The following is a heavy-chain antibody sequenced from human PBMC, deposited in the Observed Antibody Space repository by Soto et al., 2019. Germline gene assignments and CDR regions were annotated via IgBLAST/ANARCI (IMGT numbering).Heavy chain of an antibody. J-gene: IGHJ4*02. Sequence: EVQLVESGGGLVQPGGSLRLSCATSEFASSYWMSWVRQAPGKGLEWVANINQGGSEKYYVDSVKGRFTVSRDNAKNSLYLQMNSLRAEDTAVYYCARWGGGGSDYWGRGTLVTVSS. V-gene: IGHV3-7*01. CDR1: EFASSYW. D-gene: IGHD1-26*01. CDR2: INQGGSEK. CDR3: ARWGGGGSDY.